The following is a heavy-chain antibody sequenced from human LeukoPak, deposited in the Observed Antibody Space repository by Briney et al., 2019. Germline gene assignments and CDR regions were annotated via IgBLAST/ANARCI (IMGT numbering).Heavy chain of an antibody. J-gene: IGHJ4*02. D-gene: IGHD4-11*01. V-gene: IGHV3-23*01. CDR1: GFTFSSYY. Sequence: GGSLRLSCAASGFTFSSYYMSWVRQAPGKGLEWVSDINKSGGGTYYADSVKGRFTISRDNSKNTLFLQMNSLRAEDTAVYYWVKGPSRVTTAFDYWGQGTLVSVSS. CDR3: VKGPSRVTTAFDY. CDR2: INKSGGGT.